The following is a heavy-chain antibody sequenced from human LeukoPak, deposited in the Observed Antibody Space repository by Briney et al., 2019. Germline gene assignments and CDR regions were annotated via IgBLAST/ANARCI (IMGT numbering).Heavy chain of an antibody. CDR2: ISGSSGYI. CDR3: ARFGPSDH. J-gene: IGHJ4*02. CDR1: GFTFSSYS. D-gene: IGHD3-10*01. V-gene: IGHV3-21*01. Sequence: GGSLRLSCAASGFTFSSYSMNWVRQASGKGLEWVSSISGSSGYIYYAESVKGRFTISRDNAKNSLYLQMNSLRDEDTAVYYCARFGPSDHWGQGTLVTVSS.